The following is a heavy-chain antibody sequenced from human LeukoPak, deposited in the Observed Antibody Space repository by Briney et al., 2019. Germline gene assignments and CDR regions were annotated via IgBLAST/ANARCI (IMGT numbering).Heavy chain of an antibody. CDR1: GGTFSSYA. D-gene: IGHD3-22*01. CDR2: IIPIFGIA. Sequence: RASVKVSCKASGGTFSSYAISWVRQAPGQGLEWMGRIIPIFGIANYAQKFQGRVTITADKSTSTAYMELSSLRSEDTAVYYCAREQYYYDSSGYITWGQGTLVTVSS. CDR3: AREQYYYDSSGYIT. V-gene: IGHV1-69*04. J-gene: IGHJ4*02.